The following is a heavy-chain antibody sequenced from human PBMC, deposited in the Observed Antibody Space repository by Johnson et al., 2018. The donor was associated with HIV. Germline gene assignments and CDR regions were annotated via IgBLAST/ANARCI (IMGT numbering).Heavy chain of an antibody. J-gene: IGHJ3*02. V-gene: IGHV3-9*01. Sequence: EVQLVESGGVLVQPGRSLRLSCAASGFTFDDYAMHWVRQAPGKGLEWVSGISWNSGSIGYADSVKGRFPISRDNAKNTLYLQMNSLRAEDTAVYYCAKDLYYDSSGYVTRPMGAFDIWGQGTMVTVSS. CDR3: AKDLYYDSSGYVTRPMGAFDI. CDR2: ISWNSGSI. D-gene: IGHD3-22*01. CDR1: GFTFDDYA.